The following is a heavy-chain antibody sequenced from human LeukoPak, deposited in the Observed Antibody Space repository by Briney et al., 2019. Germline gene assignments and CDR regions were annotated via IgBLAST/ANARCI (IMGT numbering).Heavy chain of an antibody. D-gene: IGHD4-17*01. CDR3: ARLLSTVTTTNHYYHYMDV. V-gene: IGHV5-51*01. J-gene: IGHJ6*03. CDR2: IYPGDSDT. Sequence: GESLKISCKGSGYSFNTYWIGWVRQMPGKGLEWMGIIYPGDSDTKYSPSFQGQVTISADKSISTAYVQWSSLKASDTAMYYCARLLSTVTTTNHYYHYMDVWGKGTTVTISS. CDR1: GYSFNTYW.